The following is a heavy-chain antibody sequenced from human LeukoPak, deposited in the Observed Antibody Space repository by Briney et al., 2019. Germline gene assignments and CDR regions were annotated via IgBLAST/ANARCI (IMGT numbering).Heavy chain of an antibody. CDR2: VNPDGSSA. V-gene: IGHV3-74*01. CDR1: GFTFSSYW. CDR3: AMGSPDEALDY. Sequence: GGSLRLSCAASGFTFSSYWMHWVRQAPGKGLVWVSRVNPDGSSADYADSVKGRFTISRDNAKNKLYLQMNSLRAEDTAVYYCAMGSPDEALDYWGQGTLVTVSS. D-gene: IGHD1-26*01. J-gene: IGHJ4*02.